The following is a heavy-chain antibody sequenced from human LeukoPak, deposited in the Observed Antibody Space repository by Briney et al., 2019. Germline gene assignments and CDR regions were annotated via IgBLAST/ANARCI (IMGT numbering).Heavy chain of an antibody. J-gene: IGHJ6*02. CDR1: GYTFTSYG. V-gene: IGHV1-69*13. CDR3: AKEVAGDYYGMDV. Sequence: SVKVSCKASGYTFTSYGISWVRQAPGQGLEWMGGIIPIFGTANYAQKFQGRVTITADESTSTAYMELSSLRSEDTAVYYCAKEVAGDYYGMDVWGQGTTVTVSS. CDR2: IIPIFGTA. D-gene: IGHD6-19*01.